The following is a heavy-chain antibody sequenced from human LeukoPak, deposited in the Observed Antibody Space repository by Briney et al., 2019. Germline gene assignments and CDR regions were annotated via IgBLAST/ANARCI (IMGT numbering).Heavy chain of an antibody. CDR2: IRRGANSYTT. Sequence: QSGGSLRLSCAASGFTFSDYILDWVRQAPGQGLEWVGRIRRGANSYTTEYAASVKGRFIISRDDSKKSLYLHMNSLKTEDTAVYYCTRDGGEGGNSAFDMWGQGTMVTVSS. D-gene: IGHD3-16*01. J-gene: IGHJ3*02. V-gene: IGHV3-72*01. CDR3: TRDGGEGGNSAFDM. CDR1: GFTFSDYI.